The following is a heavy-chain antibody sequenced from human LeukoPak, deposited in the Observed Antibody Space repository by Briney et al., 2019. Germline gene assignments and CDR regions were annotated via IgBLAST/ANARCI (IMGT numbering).Heavy chain of an antibody. J-gene: IGHJ4*02. CDR2: IYHSGST. CDR3: ARMYSRSPYYFDY. D-gene: IGHD6-13*01. Sequence: SETLPLTCTVSGGSINNYYWSWIRQPPGKGLEYIGYIYHSGSTNYNPSLKSRVTISVDTSKNQFSLKLSSVTAADTAVYYCARMYSRSPYYFDYWGQGTLVTVSS. CDR1: GGSINNYY. V-gene: IGHV4-59*01.